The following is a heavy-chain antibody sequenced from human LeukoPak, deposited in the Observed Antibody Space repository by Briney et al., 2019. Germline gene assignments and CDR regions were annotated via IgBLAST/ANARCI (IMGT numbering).Heavy chain of an antibody. J-gene: IGHJ4*02. D-gene: IGHD3-10*01. CDR3: ARESSGSYYFDY. Sequence: ASVTVSCKASGYTFTSYYMHWVRQAPGQGLEWMGIINPSGGSTSYAQKFQGRVTMTRDTSTSTDYMELSSLRSEDTAVYYCARESSGSYYFDYWGQGTLVTVSS. V-gene: IGHV1-46*01. CDR1: GYTFTSYY. CDR2: INPSGGST.